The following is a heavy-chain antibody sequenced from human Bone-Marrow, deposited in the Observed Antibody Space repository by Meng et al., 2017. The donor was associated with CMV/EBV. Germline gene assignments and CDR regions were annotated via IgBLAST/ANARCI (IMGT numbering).Heavy chain of an antibody. CDR2: ISSSDNTI. Sequence: GESLKISCAASGFTFSSYEINWVRQAPGKGLEWVSYISSSDNTIYYADSVKGRFTISRDNSKNTLYLQMNSLRAEDTAVYYCAKGQLYGGNFDYDAFDIWGQGTMVTVSS. CDR1: GFTFSSYE. CDR3: AKGQLYGGNFDYDAFDI. V-gene: IGHV3-48*03. J-gene: IGHJ3*02. D-gene: IGHD4-23*01.